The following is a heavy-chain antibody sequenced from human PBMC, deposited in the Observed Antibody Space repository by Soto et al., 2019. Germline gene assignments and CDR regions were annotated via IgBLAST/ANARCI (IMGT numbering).Heavy chain of an antibody. J-gene: IGHJ3*02. CDR2: MNPNSGNT. CDR1: GYTFTSYD. D-gene: IGHD3-3*01. V-gene: IGHV1-8*01. CDR3: ARGQTVLRFLEWLPKVGAFDI. Sequence: ASVKVSCKASGYTFTSYDINWVRQATGQGLEWMGWMNPNSGNTGYAQKFQGRVTMTRNTSISTAYMELSSLRSEDTAVYYCARGQTVLRFLEWLPKVGAFDIWGQGTMVT.